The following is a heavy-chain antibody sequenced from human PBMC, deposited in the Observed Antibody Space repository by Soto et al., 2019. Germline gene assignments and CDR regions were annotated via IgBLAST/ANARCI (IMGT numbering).Heavy chain of an antibody. CDR2: INPNSGGT. D-gene: IGHD1-26*01. CDR1: GYTFTSYA. CDR3: ARSDPRIAGDY. V-gene: IGHV1-2*02. J-gene: IGHJ4*02. Sequence: ASVKVSCKASGYTFTSYAMHWVRQAPGQGLEWMGWINPNSGGTNYAQKFQGRVTMTRDTSISTAYMELSRLRSDDTAVYYCARSDPRIAGDYWGQGTLVTVSS.